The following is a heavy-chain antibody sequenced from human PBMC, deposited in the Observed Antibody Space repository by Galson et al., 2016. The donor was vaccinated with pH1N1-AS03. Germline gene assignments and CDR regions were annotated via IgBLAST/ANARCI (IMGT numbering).Heavy chain of an antibody. CDR2: IDWDDGK. CDR3: ARHIGTAAGFCYSGMDG. Sequence: PALVKPTQTLTLTCTFSGFSLNTGGMCVSWVRQPTGKALEWLVLIDWDDGKYYNSSLESRLTISKDTSKNQVVLTMTNMDPVDTATYYCARHIGTAAGFCYSGMDGWGHGTTVTVSS. D-gene: IGHD1-14*01. V-gene: IGHV2-70*20. CDR1: GFSLNTGGMC. J-gene: IGHJ6*02.